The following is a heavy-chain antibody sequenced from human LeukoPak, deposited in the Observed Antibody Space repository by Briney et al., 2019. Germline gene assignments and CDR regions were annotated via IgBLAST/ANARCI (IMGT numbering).Heavy chain of an antibody. CDR2: IYYSGST. J-gene: IGHJ4*02. CDR1: GGSISSSSYY. CDR3: ARLRYSSSPPKFDY. D-gene: IGHD6-13*01. Sequence: SETLSLTCTVSGGSISSSSYYWGWIRQPPGKGLEWIGSIYYSGSTYYNPSLKSRVTISVDTSKNQFSLKLSSVTAADTAVYYCARLRYSSSPPKFDYWGQGTLVTVSS. V-gene: IGHV4-39*01.